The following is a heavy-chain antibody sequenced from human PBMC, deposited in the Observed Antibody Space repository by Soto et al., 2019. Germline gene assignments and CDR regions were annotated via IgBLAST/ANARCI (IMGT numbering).Heavy chain of an antibody. J-gene: IGHJ4*02. CDR1: GFTFDDFA. D-gene: IGHD5-12*01. Sequence: EVQLVESGGGLVQPGRSLRLSCAASGFTFDDFAMHWVRQPPGKGLEWVSIITWNSGTIAYADPVKGRFTISRDNAKNSLYLQMNSLRAEDTALYFCAKDSGRDGYTPFDYWGQGTLVTVSS. CDR3: AKDSGRDGYTPFDY. V-gene: IGHV3-9*01. CDR2: ITWNSGTI.